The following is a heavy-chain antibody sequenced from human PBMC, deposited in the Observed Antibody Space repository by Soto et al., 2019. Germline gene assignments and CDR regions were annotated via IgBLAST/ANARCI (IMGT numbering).Heavy chain of an antibody. CDR3: ARLLYGDYVPRRFDP. V-gene: IGHV5-51*01. CDR2: IYPGDSDT. CDR1: GYKFTSYF. D-gene: IGHD4-17*01. J-gene: IGHJ5*02. Sequence: PGESLKISCKGAGYKFTSYFIGWVRQMPGKGLEWMGMIYPGDSDTRYSPSFQGQVAISADKSSSTAYLEWRSLRASDTAMYYCARLLYGDYVPRRFDPWGQGTLVTVSS.